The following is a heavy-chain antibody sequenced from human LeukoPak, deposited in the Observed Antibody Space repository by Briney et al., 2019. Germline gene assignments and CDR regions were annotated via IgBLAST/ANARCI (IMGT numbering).Heavy chain of an antibody. Sequence: NSSETLSLACTVSGSSITSYYWSWIRQPPGKGLEWIGSIYYSGSTNYNPSLKSRVTISVDTSKNQFSLKLSSVTAADTALYYCARENGYRYDYWGQGTLVTVSS. CDR1: GSSITSYY. CDR3: ARENGYRYDY. J-gene: IGHJ4*02. D-gene: IGHD5-18*01. CDR2: IYYSGST. V-gene: IGHV4-59*01.